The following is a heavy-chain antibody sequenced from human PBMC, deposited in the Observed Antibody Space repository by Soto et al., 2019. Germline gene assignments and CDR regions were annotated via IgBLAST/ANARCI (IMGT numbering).Heavy chain of an antibody. V-gene: IGHV1-18*01. CDR2: ISAHNGNT. D-gene: IGHD6-6*01. Sequence: QVHLVQSGAEVKKPGASVKVSCKGSGYTFTTYGITWVRQAPGQGLEWMGWISAHNGNTNYAHKLQGRVTVTRDTSTSPAYMELRSLRSDDTAVYYCARGRDGDYWGQGALVTVSS. CDR3: ARGRDGDY. CDR1: GYTFTTYG. J-gene: IGHJ4*02.